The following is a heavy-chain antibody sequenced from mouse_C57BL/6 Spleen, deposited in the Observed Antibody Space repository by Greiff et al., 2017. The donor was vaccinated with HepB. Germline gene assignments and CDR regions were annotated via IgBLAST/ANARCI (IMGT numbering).Heavy chain of an antibody. CDR2: IHPNSGST. Sequence: QVQLQQPGAELVKPGASVKLSCKASGYTFTSYWMHWVKQRPGQGLEWIGMIHPNSGSTNYNEQFKSKATLTVDKSSSTAYMQLSSLTSEDSAVSYFARFASSHWYFAVWGTGTTVTVSS. CDR3: ARFASSHWYFAV. CDR1: GYTFTSYW. D-gene: IGHD1-1*01. V-gene: IGHV1-64*01. J-gene: IGHJ1*03.